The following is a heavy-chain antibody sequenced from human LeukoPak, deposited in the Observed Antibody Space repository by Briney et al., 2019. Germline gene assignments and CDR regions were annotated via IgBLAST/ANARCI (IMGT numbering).Heavy chain of an antibody. CDR2: FNHIYGTT. V-gene: IGHV1-69*01. Sequence: GSSVKVSCKASGGSFKNFAISWVRQAPGQGPEWMGGFNHIYGTTNYAQKFQGRVTITVDDSTNIAYLDLSSLRSDDTALYYCARRAEWFSWTRLDAFDIWGQGTMVTVSS. CDR3: ARRAEWFSWTRLDAFDI. CDR1: GGSFKNFA. J-gene: IGHJ3*02. D-gene: IGHD3-3*01.